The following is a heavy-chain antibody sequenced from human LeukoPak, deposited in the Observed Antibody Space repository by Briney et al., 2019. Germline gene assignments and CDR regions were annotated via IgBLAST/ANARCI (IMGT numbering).Heavy chain of an antibody. Sequence: GESLKISCKVSGYSLTNNWIGWVRQVPGKGLEWMGLIYPGDSDTRYSPSFQGQVTISADKSISTAYLQWSSLKASDTAMYYCARHQELLWFGDYYMDVWGKGTTVTVSS. J-gene: IGHJ6*03. CDR1: GYSLTNNW. D-gene: IGHD3-10*01. CDR2: IYPGDSDT. V-gene: IGHV5-51*01. CDR3: ARHQELLWFGDYYMDV.